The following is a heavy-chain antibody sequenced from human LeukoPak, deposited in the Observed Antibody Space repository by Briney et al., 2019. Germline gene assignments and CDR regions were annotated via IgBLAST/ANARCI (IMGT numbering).Heavy chain of an antibody. D-gene: IGHD3-10*01. CDR1: EFTFSSYA. CDR2: ISGSGGST. J-gene: IGHJ3*02. V-gene: IGHV3-23*01. CDR3: ARESYGSGSYLVDI. Sequence: AGGSLRLSCAAAEFTFSSYAMSWVRQAPGKGLEWVSAISGSGGSTYYADSVKGRFTISRDNSKNTLYLQMNSLRAEDTAVYCCARESYGSGSYLVDIGGQGTMVTVSS.